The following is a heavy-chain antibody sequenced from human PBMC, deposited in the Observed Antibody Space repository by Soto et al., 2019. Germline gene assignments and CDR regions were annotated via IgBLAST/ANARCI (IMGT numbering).Heavy chain of an antibody. J-gene: IGHJ5*02. CDR3: ARQAGSSSPRGGDWFDP. V-gene: IGHV5-10-1*01. D-gene: IGHD6-6*01. CDR1: GYSFTSYW. CDR2: IDPSDSYT. Sequence: PGESLKISCKGSGYSFTSYWISWVRQMPGKGLEWMGRIDPSDSYTNYSPSFQGHVTISADKSISTAYLQWSSLKASDTAMYYCARQAGSSSPRGGDWFDPWGQGTLVTVSS.